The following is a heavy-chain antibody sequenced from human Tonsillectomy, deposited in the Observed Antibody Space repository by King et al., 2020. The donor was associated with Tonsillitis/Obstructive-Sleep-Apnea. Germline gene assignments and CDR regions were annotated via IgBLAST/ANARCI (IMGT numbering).Heavy chain of an antibody. CDR3: AKDAYSSSSYAFDI. J-gene: IGHJ3*02. D-gene: IGHD6-6*01. CDR2: FSWDGGST. CDR1: GFTFDDYT. Sequence: VQLVESGGVVVQPGGSLRLSCAASGFTFDDYTMHWVRQAPGKCLELVSLFSWDGGSTYYADSVKGRFTISRDNSKNSLYLQMNSLRTEDTALYYCAKDAYSSSSYAFDIWGQGTMVTVSS. V-gene: IGHV3-43*01.